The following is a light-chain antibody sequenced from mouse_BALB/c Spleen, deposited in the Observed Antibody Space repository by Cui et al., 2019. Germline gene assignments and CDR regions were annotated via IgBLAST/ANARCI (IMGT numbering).Light chain of an antibody. CDR1: QSLLHSGNQKNY. CDR2: GAS. J-gene: IGKJ5*01. V-gene: IGKV8-28*01. CDR3: QNDHSYPLT. Sequence: DIVMTQSPSSLSVSAGEKVTMSCTSRQSLLHSGNQKNYLAWYQQKPGQPPKLLIYGASTRESGVPDRFTGSGSGTDFTLTISSVQAEDLAVYYCQNDHSYPLTFGAGTKLELK.